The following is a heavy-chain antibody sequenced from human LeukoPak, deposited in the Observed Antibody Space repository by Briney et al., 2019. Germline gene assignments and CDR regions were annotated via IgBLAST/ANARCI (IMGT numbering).Heavy chain of an antibody. CDR3: AKSWNYYDSSGDDALDI. J-gene: IGHJ3*02. D-gene: IGHD3-22*01. V-gene: IGHV3-23*01. CDR2: ISGSGIST. Sequence: GGSLRLSCAASGFTFSDYYMSWIRQAPGKGLEWVSGISGSGISTYYADSVKGRFTISRDNSKNTLYLQMNSLRVEDTAVYYCAKSWNYYDSSGDDALDIWGQGTMVTVSS. CDR1: GFTFSDYY.